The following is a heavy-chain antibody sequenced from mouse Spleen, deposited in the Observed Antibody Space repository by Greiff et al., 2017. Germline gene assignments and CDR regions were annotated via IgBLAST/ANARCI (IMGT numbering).Heavy chain of an antibody. CDR2: IRNKANGYTT. CDR3: ARYLYYYGSSYAMDY. V-gene: IGHV7-3*01. J-gene: IGHJ4*01. D-gene: IGHD1-1*01. Sequence: EVMLVESGGGLVQPGGSLSLSCAASGFTFTDYYMSWVRQPPGKALEWLGFIRNKANGYTTEYSASVKGRFTISRDNSQSILYLQMNALRAEDSATYYCARYLYYYGSSYAMDYWGQGTSVTVSS. CDR1: GFTFTDYY.